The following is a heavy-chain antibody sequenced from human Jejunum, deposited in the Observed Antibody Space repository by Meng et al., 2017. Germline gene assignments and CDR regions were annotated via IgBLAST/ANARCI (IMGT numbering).Heavy chain of an antibody. V-gene: IGHV4-39*01. CDR3: ARHFSGSGTWFFDS. CDR2: ISYSGGT. Sequence: QLQLQESGAGLVKASETLSLTCTVSGGSISGSYDYWGWVRQPPGKGLDWTGTISYSGGTYYNPSLTSRVTISMDTSKNQFSLKLSSVTAADTAVYYCARHFSGSGTWFFDSWGQGVLVTVSS. CDR1: GGSISGSYDY. J-gene: IGHJ4*02. D-gene: IGHD3-10*01.